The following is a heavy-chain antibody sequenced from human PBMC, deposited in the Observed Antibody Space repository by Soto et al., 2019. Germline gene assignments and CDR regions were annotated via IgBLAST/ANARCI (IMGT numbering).Heavy chain of an antibody. CDR2: ISSSSSTI. Sequence: EVQLGESGGGLVQPGGSLRLSGAASGFTFSYYSMDWVRQAPGKGLEWVSYISSSSSTIYYADSVRGRFTISRDNAKNSLYLQMNSLRDEYTAVYYCARDAGSWGYWGQVTLVTVSS. CDR1: GFTFSYYS. D-gene: IGHD3-10*01. V-gene: IGHV3-48*02. CDR3: ARDAGSWGY. J-gene: IGHJ4*02.